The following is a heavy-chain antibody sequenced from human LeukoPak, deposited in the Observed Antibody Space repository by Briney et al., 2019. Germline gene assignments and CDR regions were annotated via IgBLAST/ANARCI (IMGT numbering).Heavy chain of an antibody. D-gene: IGHD2-2*01. CDR3: ARGPHCSSTSCHYYYYYVDV. V-gene: IGHV3-21*01. J-gene: IGHJ6*03. Sequence: GGSLRLSCAASGFTFSSYSMNWVRQAPGKGLEWVSSISSSSSYIYYADSVKGRFTISRDNAKNSLYLQMNSLRAEDTAVYYCARGPHCSSTSCHYYYYYVDVWGKGTTVTVSS. CDR1: GFTFSSYS. CDR2: ISSSSSYI.